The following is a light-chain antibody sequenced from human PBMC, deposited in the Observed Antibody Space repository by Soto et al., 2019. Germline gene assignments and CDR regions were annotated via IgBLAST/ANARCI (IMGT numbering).Light chain of an antibody. CDR3: QQYYSTLMYT. CDR1: QSVLYSSNNKNY. J-gene: IGKJ2*01. CDR2: WAS. Sequence: DIVMTQSPDSLAGSLGERATINCKSSQSVLYSSNNKNYLAWYQQKPGQPPKLLIYWASTRESGVPDRFSGSGSGTDFTLTISSLQAEDVAVYYCQQYYSTLMYTFGQGTKLEIK. V-gene: IGKV4-1*01.